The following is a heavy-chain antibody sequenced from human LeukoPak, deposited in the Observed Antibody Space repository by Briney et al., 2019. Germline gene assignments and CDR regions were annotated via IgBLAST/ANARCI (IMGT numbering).Heavy chain of an antibody. CDR1: GGSINDYY. D-gene: IGHD2-15*01. J-gene: IGHJ3*02. V-gene: IGHV4-59*01. Sequence: PSETLSLTCTVSGGSINDYYWTWSRQTPGKRLEWLGYIHSNGNTSYSPSPKRRVIMSVDTSKNHCSLRLSSVTTADTAVYYCARGVPYFDPSGDIYIDAFDIWGQGTMVTVSS. CDR2: IHSNGNT. CDR3: ARGVPYFDPSGDIYIDAFDI.